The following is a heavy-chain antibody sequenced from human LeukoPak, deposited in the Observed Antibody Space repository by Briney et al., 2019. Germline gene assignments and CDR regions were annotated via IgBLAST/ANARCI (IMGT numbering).Heavy chain of an antibody. CDR2: ISYDGNKK. J-gene: IGHJ4*02. Sequence: GGSLRLSCAASEFTFSSYAMHWVRQAPGKGLEWVAVISYDGNKKYYADSVKGRFTISRDNSKNTLYLQMNSLRTEDTAAYYCARAGWGTVAGVFDYWGQGTLVTVSS. CDR1: EFTFSSYA. D-gene: IGHD6-19*01. V-gene: IGHV3-30*04. CDR3: ARAGWGTVAGVFDY.